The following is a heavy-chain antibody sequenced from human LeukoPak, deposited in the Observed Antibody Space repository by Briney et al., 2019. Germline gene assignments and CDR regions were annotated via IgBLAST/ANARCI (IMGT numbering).Heavy chain of an antibody. J-gene: IGHJ6*04. D-gene: IGHD6-19*01. CDR2: IYYSGST. CDR1: GGSISSYY. Sequence: SQTLSLTCTVSGGSISSYYWSWIRQPPGKGLEWNGYIYYSGSTNYNPSFKRRATRSVETPKNQFSLKLSSVTAADPPVCYCARVVLSSSGSDVWGKGTTVTVSS. CDR3: ARVVLSSSGSDV. V-gene: IGHV4-59*01.